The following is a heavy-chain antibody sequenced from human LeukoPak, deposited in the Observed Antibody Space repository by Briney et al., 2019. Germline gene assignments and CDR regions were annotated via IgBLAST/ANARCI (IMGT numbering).Heavy chain of an antibody. CDR2: ILNDGSQE. CDR3: ARDDALGDNALDI. J-gene: IGHJ3*02. Sequence: GGSLRLSCAASGFTFSSYGMHWVRQAPGKGLEWVAVILNDGSQEKYADSVKGRFTVSRDNSKNTLFLQMNSLRAEDTAVYYCARDDALGDNALDIWGQGTMVTVS. CDR1: GFTFSSYG. D-gene: IGHD3-16*01. V-gene: IGHV3-33*01.